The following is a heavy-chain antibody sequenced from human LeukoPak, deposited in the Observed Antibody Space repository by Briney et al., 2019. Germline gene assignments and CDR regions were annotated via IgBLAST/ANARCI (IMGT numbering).Heavy chain of an antibody. CDR2: IYWDDEK. D-gene: IGHD1-1*01. J-gene: IGHJ3*02. CDR1: GFSLSTFEVA. Sequence: SGPTLVKPTQTLTLTCTFSGFSLSTFEVAVGWIRQPPGTALEWLALIYWDDEKRYSPSLESRLTISKDTSKNQVVLTMTNMDHEDTATYYCGHRTKEGNSWNGGAFDIWGQGTMVTVCS. CDR3: GHRTKEGNSWNGGAFDI. V-gene: IGHV2-5*02.